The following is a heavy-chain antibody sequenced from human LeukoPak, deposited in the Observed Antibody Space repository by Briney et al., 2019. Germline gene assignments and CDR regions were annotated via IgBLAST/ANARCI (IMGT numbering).Heavy chain of an antibody. CDR1: GYTFTGYY. CDR3: ARGGPGEQWELLGFDY. CDR2: INPNSGGT. Sequence: ASVKVSCKASGYTFTGYYMHWVRQAPGQGLEWMGWINPNSGGTNYAQKFQGRVTMTRDTSISTAYMELSRLRSDDTAVYYCARGGPGEQWELLGFDYWGQGTLVTVSS. J-gene: IGHJ4*02. V-gene: IGHV1-2*02. D-gene: IGHD1-26*01.